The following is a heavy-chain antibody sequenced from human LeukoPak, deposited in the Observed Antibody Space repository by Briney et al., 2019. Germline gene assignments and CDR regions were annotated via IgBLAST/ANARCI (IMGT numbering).Heavy chain of an antibody. CDR3: ATAQNYDIFTGFDY. J-gene: IGHJ4*02. V-gene: IGHV1-24*01. Sequence: GASVKVSCKVSGYTLTELSMHWVRQAPGKGLEWMGGFDPEDGETIYAQKFQGRVTMTEDTSTDTAYMELSSLRSEDTAVYYCATAQNYDIFTGFDYWGQGTLVTVSS. D-gene: IGHD3-9*01. CDR1: GYTLTELS. CDR2: FDPEDGET.